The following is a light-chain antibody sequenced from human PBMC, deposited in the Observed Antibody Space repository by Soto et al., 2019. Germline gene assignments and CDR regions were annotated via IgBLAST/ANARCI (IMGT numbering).Light chain of an antibody. V-gene: IGKV3-20*01. CDR2: GAS. CDR1: QSVSSSY. J-gene: IGKJ4*01. Sequence: EIVLTQSPGTLSLSPGERATLSCRASQSVSSSYLAWYQQKPGQAPRLLIYGASSWATGIPDRFSGSGSGTDFTLTISRLEPEDFAVYYCQQYGSSPLLTFGGGTKVEIK. CDR3: QQYGSSPLLT.